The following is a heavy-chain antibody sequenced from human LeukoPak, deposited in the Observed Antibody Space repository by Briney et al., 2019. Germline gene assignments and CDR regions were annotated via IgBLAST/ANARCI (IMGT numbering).Heavy chain of an antibody. Sequence: ASLKVSCKASGYTFTSYAMTCVRQAPGQGLEWLGWINTNTGNPTYAQGFTGRFVFSLDTSVSTAYLQICSLKAEDTAVCYCARVPRYCSGGSCYSGYYGMDVWGQGTTVTVSS. CDR3: ARVPRYCSGGSCYSGYYGMDV. V-gene: IGHV7-4-1*01. CDR1: GYTFTSYA. CDR2: INTNTGNP. D-gene: IGHD2-15*01. J-gene: IGHJ6*02.